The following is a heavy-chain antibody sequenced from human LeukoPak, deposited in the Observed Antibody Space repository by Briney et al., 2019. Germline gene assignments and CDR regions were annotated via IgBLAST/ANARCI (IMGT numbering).Heavy chain of an antibody. V-gene: IGHV3-21*01. Sequence: PGGSLRLSCAASGFTFSSYSMNWVRQAPGKGLEWVSSISSSSSYIHYADSVKGRFTISRDNAKNTLYLQMNSLRAEDTAVYYCAREISNYGDTTFDYWGQGTLVTVSS. D-gene: IGHD4-17*01. CDR1: GFTFSSYS. CDR3: AREISNYGDTTFDY. J-gene: IGHJ4*02. CDR2: ISSSSSYI.